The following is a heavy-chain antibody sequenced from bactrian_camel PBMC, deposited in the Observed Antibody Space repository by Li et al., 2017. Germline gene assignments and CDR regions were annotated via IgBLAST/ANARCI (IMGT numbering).Heavy chain of an antibody. CDR3: AGGFVACPVVAGEVLCPRWGDFSY. D-gene: IGHD6*01. CDR1: GYDYSSFC. V-gene: IGHV3S10*01. CDR2: IDMDGRT. Sequence: DVQLVESGGGSVQAGGSLRLSCVVSGYDYSSFCMGWFRQSPGQERAGVADIDMDGRTSYAESVKGRITISKDNEKNILYLQMNSLKPEDTATYYYAGGFVACPVVAGEVLCPRWGDFSYWGQGTQVTVS. J-gene: IGHJ6*01.